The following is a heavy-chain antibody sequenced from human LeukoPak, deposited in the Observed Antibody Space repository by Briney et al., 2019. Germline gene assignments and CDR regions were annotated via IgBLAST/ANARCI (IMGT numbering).Heavy chain of an antibody. V-gene: IGHV3-23*01. J-gene: IGHJ6*03. CDR1: GFTFSSYA. Sequence: PGGSLRLSCAASGFTFSSYAMSWVRQAPGKGLEWVSTVSGGGGTTYYADSVKGHFTISRDNSKNTLYLQMNSLSAEDTAVYYCAKNGDRGAYCSGGTCYPYYYYYMDVWGKGTTVTISS. D-gene: IGHD2-15*01. CDR2: VSGGGGTT. CDR3: AKNGDRGAYCSGGTCYPYYYYYMDV.